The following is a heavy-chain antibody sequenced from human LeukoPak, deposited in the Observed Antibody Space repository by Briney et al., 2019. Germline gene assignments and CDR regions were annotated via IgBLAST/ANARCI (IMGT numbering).Heavy chain of an antibody. CDR3: AGAIQRYCSSTSCYYDAFDI. D-gene: IGHD2-2*01. V-gene: IGHV4-61*05. Sequence: SETLSLTCTASGGSISSSSYYWGWIRQPPGKGLEWIGYIYYSGSTNYNPSLKSRVTISVDTSKNQFSLKLSSVTAADTAVYYCAGAIQRYCSSTSCYYDAFDIWGQGTMVTVSS. CDR1: GGSISSSSYY. CDR2: IYYSGST. J-gene: IGHJ3*02.